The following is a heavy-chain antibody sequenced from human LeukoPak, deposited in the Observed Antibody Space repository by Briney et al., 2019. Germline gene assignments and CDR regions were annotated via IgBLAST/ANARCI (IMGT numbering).Heavy chain of an antibody. CDR1: GGSISNDY. CDR3: ARSGSSSDWFDP. J-gene: IGHJ5*02. Sequence: PSETLSLTCSVSGGSISNDYWNWIRQPPGKGLEWIGNIYYSGSTNYNPSLKSRVTISVDTSKNQFSLKLSSVTAADTAVYYCARSGSSSDWFDPWGQGTLVTVSS. CDR2: IYYSGST. V-gene: IGHV4-59*01. D-gene: IGHD6-6*01.